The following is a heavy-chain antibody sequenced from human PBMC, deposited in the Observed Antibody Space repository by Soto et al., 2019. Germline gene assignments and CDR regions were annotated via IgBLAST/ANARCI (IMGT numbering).Heavy chain of an antibody. CDR3: ATYRQTTVTSEF. V-gene: IGHV3-23*01. J-gene: IGHJ4*02. CDR1: VFTFSSCA. CDR2: IGDNGVSK. Sequence: HPGGSLRLSCAASVFTFSSCAMSWVRQAPGKGLEWVSAIGDNGVSKYYADSVKGRFTISRDNSKNTLYLQMNSLRADDTAVYYCATYRQTTVTSEFWGQGALVTVSS. D-gene: IGHD4-17*01.